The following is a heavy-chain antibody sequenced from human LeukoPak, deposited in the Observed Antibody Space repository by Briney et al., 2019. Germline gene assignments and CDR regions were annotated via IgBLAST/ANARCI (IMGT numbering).Heavy chain of an antibody. CDR1: GYTFTIND. D-gene: IGHD3-3*01. J-gene: IGHJ5*02. V-gene: IGHV1-8*01. CDR3: ARGDYDFWSGYRFDP. CDR2: MNPNSGNT. Sequence: ASVKVSFTASGYTFTINDINWVRQATGQGLEWMRWMNPNSGNTGYAQKIQGRVTMTRKTSISTANMELSSLRSEDTAVYYCARGDYDFWSGYRFDPWGQGTLVTVSS.